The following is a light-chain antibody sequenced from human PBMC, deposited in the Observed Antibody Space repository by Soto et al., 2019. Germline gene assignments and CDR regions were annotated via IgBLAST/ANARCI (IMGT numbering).Light chain of an antibody. CDR3: SSHAGIINVV. Sequence: QSALTQPPSASGSPGQSVTISCTGTSSDVGGYNYVSWYQQHPGKAPKLMIYEVTKRPSVVPDRFSGSKSGNTASLTVSGLLAEDEADYYCSSHAGIINVVFGGGTKLTVL. CDR1: SSDVGGYNY. V-gene: IGLV2-8*01. J-gene: IGLJ3*02. CDR2: EVT.